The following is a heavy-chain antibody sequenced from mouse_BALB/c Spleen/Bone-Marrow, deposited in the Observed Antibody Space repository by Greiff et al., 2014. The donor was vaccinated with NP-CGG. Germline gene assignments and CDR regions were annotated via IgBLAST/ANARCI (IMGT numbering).Heavy chain of an antibody. CDR3: ARARSTMITTGAMDY. V-gene: IGHV5-17*02. Sequence: EVNLVESGGGLVQPGGSRKLSCAASGFTFSRSGMHWVRQAPEKGLEWVAYISSGSSTIYYADTMKGRFTISRDNPKNTLFLQMTSLRSEDTAMYYCARARSTMITTGAMDYWGQGTSVTVSS. CDR2: ISSGSSTI. CDR1: GFTFSRSG. D-gene: IGHD2-4*01. J-gene: IGHJ4*01.